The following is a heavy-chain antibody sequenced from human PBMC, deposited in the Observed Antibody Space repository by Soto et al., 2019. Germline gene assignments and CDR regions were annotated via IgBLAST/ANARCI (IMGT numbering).Heavy chain of an antibody. CDR1: GFTFSSYG. CDR2: IWYDGSNK. D-gene: IGHD4-17*01. Sequence: QVQLVESGGGVVQPGGSLRLSCAASGFTFSSYGMHWVRQAPGKGLEWVAVIWYDGSNKYYADSVKGRFTISRDNSKNTLYLQMNSLRAEDTAVYYCAREGYGDYVFRYYYYGMDVWGQGTTVTVSS. J-gene: IGHJ6*02. CDR3: AREGYGDYVFRYYYYGMDV. V-gene: IGHV3-33*01.